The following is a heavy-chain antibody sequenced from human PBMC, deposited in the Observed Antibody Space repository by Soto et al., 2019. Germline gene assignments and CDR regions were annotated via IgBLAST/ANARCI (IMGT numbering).Heavy chain of an antibody. CDR3: ARGSHYDSSAYGDY. Sequence: ASVKVSCKASGYTFTGYYMHWVRQAPGQGLEWMGWINPNSGGTNYAQKFQGRVTMTRDTSISTAYMELSRLRSDDTAVYYCARGSHYDSSAYGDYWGQRTLVTVSS. CDR1: GYTFTGYY. D-gene: IGHD3-22*01. CDR2: INPNSGGT. V-gene: IGHV1-2*02. J-gene: IGHJ4*02.